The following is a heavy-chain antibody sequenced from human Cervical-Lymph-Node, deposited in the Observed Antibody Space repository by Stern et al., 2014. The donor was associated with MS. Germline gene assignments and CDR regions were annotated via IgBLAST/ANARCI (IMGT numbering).Heavy chain of an antibody. V-gene: IGHV4-31*03. CDR2: IYYSGST. Sequence: VQLEESGPGLVKPSQTLSLTCTVSGGSISSGGYYWSWIRQHPGKGLEWIGYIYYSGSTYYNPYLKSRVTISVDTSKNQFSLKLSSVTAADTAVYYCARVSYDFWSGYYPFDYWGQGTLVTVSS. D-gene: IGHD3-3*01. CDR3: ARVSYDFWSGYYPFDY. CDR1: GGSISSGGYY. J-gene: IGHJ4*02.